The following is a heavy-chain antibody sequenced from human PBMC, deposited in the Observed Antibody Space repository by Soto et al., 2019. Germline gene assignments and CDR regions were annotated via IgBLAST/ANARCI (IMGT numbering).Heavy chain of an antibody. CDR1: GGSISSSSYY. CDR2: IYYSGST. J-gene: IGHJ4*02. D-gene: IGHD6-13*01. CDR3: ARTIAAAGHETDY. V-gene: IGHV4-39*01. Sequence: SETLSLTCAVSGGSISSSSYYWGWIRQPPGKGLEWIGSIYYSGSTYYNPSLKSRVTISVDTSKNQFSLKLSSVTAADTAVYYCARTIAAAGHETDYWGQGTLVTVSS.